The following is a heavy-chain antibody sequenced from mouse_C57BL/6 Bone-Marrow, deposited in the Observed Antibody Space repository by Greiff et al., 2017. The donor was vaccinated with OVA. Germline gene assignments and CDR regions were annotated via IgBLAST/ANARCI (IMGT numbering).Heavy chain of an antibody. CDR1: GFSLTSYG. Sequence: VMLVESGPGLVQPSQSLSITCTVSGFSLTSYGVHWVRQSPGQGLEWLGVIWSGGSTDYNAAFISSLSISKDNSKSQVFVKMNSLQVDDTAIYYCASYDYYAMDDWGQGTSVTVSS. CDR3: ASYDYYAMDD. CDR2: IWSGGST. J-gene: IGHJ4*01. V-gene: IGHV2-2*01.